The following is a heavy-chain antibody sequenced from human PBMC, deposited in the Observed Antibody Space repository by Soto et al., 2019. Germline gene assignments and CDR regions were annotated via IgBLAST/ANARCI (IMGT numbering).Heavy chain of an antibody. CDR2: ISYDGSNQ. CDR3: ARGGYSDPGYAVNDH. CDR1: GFTFDTYG. D-gene: IGHD5-18*01. J-gene: IGHJ4*02. V-gene: IGHV3-33*01. Sequence: GGSLRLSCAASGFTFDTYGMHWVRQAPGKGLEWVGVISYDGSNQQYADSIKGRFTISRDNSKNTLYLQINSLRAEDTAVYHCARGGYSDPGYAVNDHWGQGTLVTVSS.